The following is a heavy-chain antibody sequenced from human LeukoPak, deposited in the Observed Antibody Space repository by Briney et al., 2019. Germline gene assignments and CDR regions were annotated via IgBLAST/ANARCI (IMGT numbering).Heavy chain of an antibody. D-gene: IGHD3-10*01. Sequence: GGSLRLSCAASGFTFSSYGMHWVRQAPGKGLEWVSSISDGGDSTHYVDSVEGRFTISRDNSKNTLYLQMNSLRAEDTALYYCVKFFLPYLAGGTGSRWGQGTPVTVSS. V-gene: IGHV3-23*01. CDR3: VKFFLPYLAGGTGSR. CDR2: ISDGGDST. CDR1: GFTFSSYG. J-gene: IGHJ4*02.